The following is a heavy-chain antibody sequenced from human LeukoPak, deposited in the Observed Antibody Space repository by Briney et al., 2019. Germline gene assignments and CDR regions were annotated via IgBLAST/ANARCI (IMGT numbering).Heavy chain of an antibody. Sequence: GGSLRLSCAASGFTFSSYEMNWVRQAPGKGLEWVSYISSSGSTIYYADSVKGRFTISRDNAKNSLCLQMNSLRAEDTAVYYCARQAVAGTPYFDYWGQGTLVTVSS. D-gene: IGHD6-19*01. CDR3: ARQAVAGTPYFDY. CDR2: ISSSGSTI. J-gene: IGHJ4*02. V-gene: IGHV3-48*03. CDR1: GFTFSSYE.